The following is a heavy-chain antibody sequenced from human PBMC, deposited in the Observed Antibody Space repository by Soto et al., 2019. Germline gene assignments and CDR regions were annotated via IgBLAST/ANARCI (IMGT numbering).Heavy chain of an antibody. CDR1: GGSISSGGYY. CDR3: ARGYSSSWSAYYFDY. J-gene: IGHJ4*02. D-gene: IGHD6-13*01. CDR2: IYYSGST. Sequence: TLSLTCTVSGGSISSGGYYWSWIRQHPGKGLEWIGYIYYSGSTYYNPSLKSRVTISVDTSKNQFSLKLSSVTAADTAVYYCARGYSSSWSAYYFDYWGQGTLVTVSS. V-gene: IGHV4-31*03.